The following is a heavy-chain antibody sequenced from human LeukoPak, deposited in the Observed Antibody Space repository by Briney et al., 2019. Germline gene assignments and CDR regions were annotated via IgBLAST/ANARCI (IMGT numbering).Heavy chain of an antibody. CDR2: IYYSGST. V-gene: IGHV4-39*01. D-gene: IGHD2-15*01. J-gene: IGHJ1*01. CDR1: GGSISSSSYY. CDR3: AAIVVVVADPHFQH. Sequence: SETLSLTCTVSGGSISSSSYYWGWVRQPPGKGLEWIGSIYYSGSTYYNPSLKSRVTISVDTSKNQFSLKLSSVTAVDTAVYYCAAIVVVVADPHFQHWGQGTLVTVSS.